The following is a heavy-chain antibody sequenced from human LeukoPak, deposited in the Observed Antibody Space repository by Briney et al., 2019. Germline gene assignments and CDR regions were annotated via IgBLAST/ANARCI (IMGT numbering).Heavy chain of an antibody. Sequence: SETLSLTCTVSGGSISSYYWSWIRQPPGKGLEWIGYIYYSGSTNYNPSLKSRVTISVDTSKNQFSLKLSSVTAADTAVYYCARLFRWCSSSGWLYYFDYWGQGTLVTVSS. V-gene: IGHV4-59*08. J-gene: IGHJ4*02. CDR1: GGSISSYY. CDR3: ARLFRWCSSSGWLYYFDY. CDR2: IYYSGST. D-gene: IGHD6-19*01.